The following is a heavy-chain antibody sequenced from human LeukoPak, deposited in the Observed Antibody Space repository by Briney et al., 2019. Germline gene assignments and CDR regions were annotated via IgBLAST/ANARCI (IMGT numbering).Heavy chain of an antibody. J-gene: IGHJ4*02. V-gene: IGHV3-48*03. CDR1: GFTFSSYE. CDR2: ISSSGSTI. CDR3: ARDRPSFDY. Sequence: GGSLRLSCAASGFTFSSYEMNWVRPAPGKGLEWVSYISSSGSTIYYADSVKGRFTISRDNAKNSLYLQMNSLRAEDTAVYYCARDRPSFDYWGQGTLVTVSS.